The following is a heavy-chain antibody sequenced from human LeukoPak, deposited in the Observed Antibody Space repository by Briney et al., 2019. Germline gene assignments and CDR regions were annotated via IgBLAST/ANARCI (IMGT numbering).Heavy chain of an antibody. CDR1: GGSFSGYY. D-gene: IGHD3-9*01. CDR3: ARGWMYYDILTGYYGPSWFDP. Sequence: MPSETLSLTCAVYGGSFSGYYWSWIRQPPGKGLEWIGEINHSGSTNYNPSLKSRVTISVDTSKNQFSLKLSSVTAADTAVYYCARGWMYYDILTGYYGPSWFDPWGQGTLVTVSS. V-gene: IGHV4-34*01. CDR2: INHSGST. J-gene: IGHJ5*02.